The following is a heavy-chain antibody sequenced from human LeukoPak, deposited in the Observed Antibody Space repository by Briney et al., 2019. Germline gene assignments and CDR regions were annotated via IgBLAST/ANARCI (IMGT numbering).Heavy chain of an antibody. J-gene: IGHJ4*02. CDR3: ARELWGEGGNTRNLHY. CDR1: GGSISSGDYY. Sequence: PSETLSLTCTVSGGSISSGDYYWSWIRQPPGKGLEWIGYIYYSGSTYYNPSLKSRVTISVDTSKNQFSLKLSSVTAADTAVYYCARELWGEGGNTRNLHYWGQGTLVTVSS. V-gene: IGHV4-30-4*08. CDR2: IYYSGST. D-gene: IGHD4-23*01.